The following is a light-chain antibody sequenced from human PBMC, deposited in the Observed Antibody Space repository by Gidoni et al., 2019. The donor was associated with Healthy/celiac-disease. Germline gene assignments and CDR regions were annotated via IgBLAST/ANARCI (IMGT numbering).Light chain of an antibody. V-gene: IGKV4-1*01. Sequence: DIVLTQSPDSLAVSLGERATINCKSSQSFLYSSNNKNYLAWYQQKPGQPPKLLIYWASTRESGVPDRFSGSGSGTDFTVTISSLQAGDVAVYYCQQYYSTPQITIGQXTRLEIK. CDR3: QQYYSTPQIT. CDR2: WAS. CDR1: QSFLYSSNNKNY. J-gene: IGKJ5*01.